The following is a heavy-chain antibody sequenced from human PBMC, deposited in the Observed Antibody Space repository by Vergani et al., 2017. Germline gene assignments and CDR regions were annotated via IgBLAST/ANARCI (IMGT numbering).Heavy chain of an antibody. D-gene: IGHD4-17*01. CDR2: IYYSGST. Sequence: QVQLQQWGAGLLKPSETLSLTCTVSGGSISSYYWSWIRQPPGKGLEWIGYIYYSGSTNYNPSLKSRVTISVDTSKNQFSLKLSSVTAADTAVYYCARDNYGDYYYGMDVWGQGTTVTVSS. J-gene: IGHJ6*02. V-gene: IGHV4-59*01. CDR1: GGSISSYY. CDR3: ARDNYGDYYYGMDV.